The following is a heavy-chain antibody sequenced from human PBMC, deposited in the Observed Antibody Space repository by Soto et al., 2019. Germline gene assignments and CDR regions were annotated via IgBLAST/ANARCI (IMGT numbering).Heavy chain of an antibody. CDR2: IYYSGST. CDR3: ARARGARYFDY. J-gene: IGHJ4*02. D-gene: IGHD2-15*01. Sequence: SETLSLTCTVSAGSISSGDYYWSWIRQPPGKGLEWIGYIYYSGSTYYNPSLKSRVTISVDTSKNQFSLKLSSVTAADTAVYYCARARGARYFDYWGQGTLVTVSS. V-gene: IGHV4-30-4*01. CDR1: AGSISSGDYY.